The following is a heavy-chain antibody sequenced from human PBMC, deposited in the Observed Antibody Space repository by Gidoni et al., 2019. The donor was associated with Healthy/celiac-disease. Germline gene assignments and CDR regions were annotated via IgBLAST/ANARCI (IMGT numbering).Heavy chain of an antibody. D-gene: IGHD3-22*01. J-gene: IGHJ1*01. V-gene: IGHV3-23*01. Sequence: EVQLLESGGGLVQPGGSLRLSCAASGFTFSSYAMSWVRQAPGKGREWVSAISGSGGSTYYADSVKGRFTISRDNSKNTLYLQMNSLRAEDTAVYYCAKVSGTMIVVVITTHFEPYFQHWGQGTLVTVSS. CDR3: AKVSGTMIVVVITTHFEPYFQH. CDR2: ISGSGGST. CDR1: GFTFSSYA.